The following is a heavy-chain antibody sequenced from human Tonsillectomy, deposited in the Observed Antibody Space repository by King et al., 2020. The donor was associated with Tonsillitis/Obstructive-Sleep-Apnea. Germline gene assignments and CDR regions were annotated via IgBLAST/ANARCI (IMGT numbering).Heavy chain of an antibody. Sequence: QLVQSGAEVKKPGASVKVSCKASGYTFTSYYMHWVRQAPGQGLEWMGVINPSGGSTSYAQKFQGRVTMTRDTSTSTVYMDLISLRSEDTAVYYCARRLQSFDYWGQGTLVTVSS. D-gene: IGHD4-11*01. CDR3: ARRLQSFDY. V-gene: IGHV1-46*01. CDR2: INPSGGST. J-gene: IGHJ4*02. CDR1: GYTFTSYY.